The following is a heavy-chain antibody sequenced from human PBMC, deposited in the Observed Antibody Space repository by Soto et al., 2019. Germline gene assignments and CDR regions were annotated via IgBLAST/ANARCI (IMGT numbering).Heavy chain of an antibody. V-gene: IGHV3-23*01. D-gene: IGHD4-17*01. Sequence: EVQLLESGGDLVQPGGSLRLSCVASGFTFSSYTMTWVRQAPGKGLEWVSVIYSSGDSTYYADSVKGRFTISRDNSKNTLYLQMNSLRAEDTAVYYCAKSPTRTTKGVDYWGQGTLVTVSS. CDR3: AKSPTRTTKGVDY. CDR1: GFTFSSYT. CDR2: IYSSGDST. J-gene: IGHJ4*02.